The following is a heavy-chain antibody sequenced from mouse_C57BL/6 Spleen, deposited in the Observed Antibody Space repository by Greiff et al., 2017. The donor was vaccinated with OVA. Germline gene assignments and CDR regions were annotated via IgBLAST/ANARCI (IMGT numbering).Heavy chain of an antibody. CDR3: AKIGNWYFDV. D-gene: IGHD1-1*01. V-gene: IGHV2-3*01. CDR1: GFPLTSYG. CDR2: IWGDGGT. Sequence: VKLMESGPGLVAPSQRLSITCTVSGFPLTSYGVSGVRQPPGKGLEWLGVIWGDGGTNYHSALISRLSISKDNSKSQVFLKLNSLQTDDTATYYCAKIGNWYFDVWGTGTTVTVSS. J-gene: IGHJ1*03.